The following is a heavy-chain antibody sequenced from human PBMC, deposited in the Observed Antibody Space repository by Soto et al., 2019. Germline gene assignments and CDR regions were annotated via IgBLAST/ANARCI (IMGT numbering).Heavy chain of an antibody. J-gene: IGHJ6*03. CDR1: GFTFSSYA. V-gene: IGHV3-23*01. CDR3: AKEGDEKYQQLWTYYYYYYMDV. Sequence: EVQLLESGGGLVQPGGSLRLSCAASGFTFSSYAMSWVRQAPGKGLEWVSAISGSGGSTYYADSVKGRFTISRDNSKNPLYLQMNSLRAEDTAVYYCAKEGDEKYQQLWTYYYYYYMDVWGKGTTVTVSS. D-gene: IGHD2-2*01. CDR2: ISGSGGST.